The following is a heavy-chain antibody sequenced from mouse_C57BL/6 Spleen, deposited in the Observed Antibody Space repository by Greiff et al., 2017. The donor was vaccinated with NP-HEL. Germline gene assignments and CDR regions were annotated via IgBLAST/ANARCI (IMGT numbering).Heavy chain of an antibody. D-gene: IGHD1-1*02. J-gene: IGHJ4*01. CDR3: ARYGKDYAMDY. CDR2: IYPGDGDT. CDR1: GYAFSSSW. Sequence: QVQLQQSGPELVKPGASVKISCKASGYAFSSSWMNWVKQRPGKGLEWIGRIYPGDGDTNYNGKFKGKATLTADKSSSTAYMQLSSLTSEDSAVYFCARYGKDYAMDYWGQGTSVTVSS. V-gene: IGHV1-82*01.